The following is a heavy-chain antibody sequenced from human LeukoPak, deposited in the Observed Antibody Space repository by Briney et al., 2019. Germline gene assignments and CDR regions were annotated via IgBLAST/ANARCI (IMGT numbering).Heavy chain of an antibody. J-gene: IGHJ5*02. CDR3: ARRALNWFDP. CDR2: IYYSGST. V-gene: IGHV4-59*01. CDR1: GGSISSYY. Sequence: NSSETLSLTCTVSGGSISSYYWSWIRQPPGKGLEWIGYIYYSGSTNYNPSLKSRVTISVDTSKNQFSLKLSSVTAADTAVYYCARRALNWFDPWGQGTLVTVSS.